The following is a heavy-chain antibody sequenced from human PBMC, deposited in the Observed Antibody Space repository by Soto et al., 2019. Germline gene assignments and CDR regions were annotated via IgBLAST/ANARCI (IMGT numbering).Heavy chain of an antibody. CDR2: ISGSGGST. V-gene: IGHV3-23*01. D-gene: IGHD6-6*01. CDR1: GFTFSSYA. J-gene: IGHJ6*02. Sequence: EVQLLESGGGLVQPGGSLRLSCAASGFTFSSYAMSWVRQAPGKGLEWVSAISGSGGSTYYADSVKGRFTISRDNSKNTLYLQMNSLRAEDTAVYYCAKARAGQLAVYYYYGMDVWGQGTTVTVSS. CDR3: AKARAGQLAVYYYYGMDV.